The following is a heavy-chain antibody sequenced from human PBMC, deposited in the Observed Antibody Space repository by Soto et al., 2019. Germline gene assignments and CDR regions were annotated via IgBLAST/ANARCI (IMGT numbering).Heavy chain of an antibody. Sequence: QITLKESGPSLVKPTQTLTLTCTFSGFSLSTGGVGVGWIRQPPGKALEWLALIYWDDDKRYSPSLRSRLTVTKETSNNQVVLTMTNMDPVDTATYYCAHSRCGGDCLQSYSSHSYYGMDVWGQGTTVTVSS. J-gene: IGHJ6*02. CDR2: IYWDDDK. V-gene: IGHV2-5*02. CDR3: AHSRCGGDCLQSYSSHSYYGMDV. D-gene: IGHD2-21*02. CDR1: GFSLSTGGVG.